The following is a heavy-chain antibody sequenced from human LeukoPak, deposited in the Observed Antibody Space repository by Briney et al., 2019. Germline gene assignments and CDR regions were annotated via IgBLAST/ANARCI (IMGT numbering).Heavy chain of an antibody. CDR1: GGSISSFVW. J-gene: IGHJ4*02. CDR3: ATSAAYCLDY. Sequence: SGTLSLTCAVSGGSISSFVWWSWVRQPPGKGLEWIGEIHHNGGTNCNPSLKSRVTISEDKSKNQLSLQLTSVTAADTAIYYCATSAAYCLDYWGQGTLVTVSS. CDR2: IHHNGGT. D-gene: IGHD1-26*01. V-gene: IGHV4-4*02.